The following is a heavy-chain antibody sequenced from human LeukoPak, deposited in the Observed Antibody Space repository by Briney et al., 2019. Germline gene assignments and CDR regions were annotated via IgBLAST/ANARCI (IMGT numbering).Heavy chain of an antibody. CDR3: AKDFPDYYDSSLY. V-gene: IGHV3-23*01. CDR2: ISGSGGTT. Sequence: GGSLRLSCAASGFTFSSYAMSWVRQAPGKGLEWVSGISGSGGTTYYADSVKSRFTISRDNSKNTLYLQMNSLRAEDTAVYYCAKDFPDYYDSSLYWGQGTLVTVSS. D-gene: IGHD3-22*01. CDR1: GFTFSSYA. J-gene: IGHJ4*02.